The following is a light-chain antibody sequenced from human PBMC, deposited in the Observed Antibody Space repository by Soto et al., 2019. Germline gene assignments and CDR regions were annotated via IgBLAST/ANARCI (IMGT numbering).Light chain of an antibody. J-gene: IGKJ2*01. CDR2: DRS. CDR3: QQRIVWPPYT. V-gene: IGKV3-11*01. CDR1: QSVSSY. Sequence: EIVLTQSPATLSLSPGERATLSCRASQSVSSYLTWYQQKPCQGPRLLIYDRSNAATGIPAGFSGCASGTDFTLTIRGLQPYKFGVYDSQQRIVWPPYTFGGGTKLEIK.